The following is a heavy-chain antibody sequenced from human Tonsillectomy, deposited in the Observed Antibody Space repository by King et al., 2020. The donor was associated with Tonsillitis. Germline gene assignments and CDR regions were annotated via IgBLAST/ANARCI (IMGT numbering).Heavy chain of an antibody. D-gene: IGHD3-10*01. CDR3: AKDRGDAFDI. CDR2: ISWNSGSI. V-gene: IGHV3-9*01. J-gene: IGHJ3*02. Sequence: VQLVESGGGLVQSGRSLRLSCAASGFTFDDYAMHWVRQAPGKGLEWVSGISWNSGSIGYADSVKGRFTISRDNAKNSLYLQMNSLRAEDTALYYCAKDRGDAFDIWGQGTMVTVSS. CDR1: GFTFDDYA.